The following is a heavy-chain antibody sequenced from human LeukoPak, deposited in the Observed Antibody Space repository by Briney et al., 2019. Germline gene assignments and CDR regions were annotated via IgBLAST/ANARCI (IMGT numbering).Heavy chain of an antibody. Sequence: GGSLRLSCAASGFTFSSYGMHWVRQAPGKGLEWVAFIRYDGSNKYYADSVKGRFTISRDNSKNTLYLQMNSLRAEDTAVYYCATGYSSGWAGDGDYFDYWGQGTLVTVSS. J-gene: IGHJ4*02. CDR1: GFTFSSYG. CDR2: IRYDGSNK. CDR3: ATGYSSGWAGDGDYFDY. D-gene: IGHD6-19*01. V-gene: IGHV3-30*02.